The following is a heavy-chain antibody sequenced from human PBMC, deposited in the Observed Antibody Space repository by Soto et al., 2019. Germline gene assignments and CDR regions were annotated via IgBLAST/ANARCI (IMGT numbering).Heavy chain of an antibody. V-gene: IGHV4-59*08. D-gene: IGHD3-10*01. CDR3: ARRPGFGHAFDI. J-gene: IGHJ3*02. CDR1: GGSISSYY. CDR2: MYYSGST. Sequence: QVQLQESGPGLVKPSETLSLTCTVSGGSISSYYWTWIRQPPGKGLEWIGYMYYSGSTNYNPSLMSRVTTSVDTSKNQFSLKLSSVTAADTAVYYCARRPGFGHAFDIWGQGTMVTVSS.